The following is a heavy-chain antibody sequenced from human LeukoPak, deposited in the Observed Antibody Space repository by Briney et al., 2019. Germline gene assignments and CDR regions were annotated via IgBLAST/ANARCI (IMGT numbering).Heavy chain of an antibody. CDR2: IYYSGST. CDR3: AREEEYYDSSGYYPNYFDY. CDR1: GGSISSSSYY. Sequence: SETLSLTCTVSGGSISSSSYYWGWIRQPPGKGLEWIGSIYYSGSTYYNPSLKSRVTISVDTSKNQFSLKLSSATAANTAVYYCAREEEYYDSSGYYPNYFDYWGQGTLVTVSS. J-gene: IGHJ4*02. V-gene: IGHV4-39*07. D-gene: IGHD3-22*01.